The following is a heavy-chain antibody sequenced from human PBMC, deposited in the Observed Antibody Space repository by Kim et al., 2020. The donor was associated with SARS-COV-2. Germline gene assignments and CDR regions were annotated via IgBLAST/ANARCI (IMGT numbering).Heavy chain of an antibody. CDR3: ARHPYSSSSPLDY. D-gene: IGHD6-6*01. Sequence: GESLKISCKGSGYSFTSYWISWVRQMPGKGLEWMGRIDPSDSYTNYSPSFQGHVTISADKSISTAYLQWSSLKASDTAMYYCARHPYSSSSPLDYWGQGTLVTVSS. CDR1: GYSFTSYW. CDR2: IDPSDSYT. J-gene: IGHJ4*02. V-gene: IGHV5-10-1*01.